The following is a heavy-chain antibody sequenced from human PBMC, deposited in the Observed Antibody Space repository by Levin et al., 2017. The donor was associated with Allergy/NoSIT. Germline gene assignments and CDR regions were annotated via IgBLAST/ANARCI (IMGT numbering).Heavy chain of an antibody. J-gene: IGHJ4*02. CDR3: ARDSFLNSIRTYYYDSSGYFTRGFDY. CDR2: IYYSGST. D-gene: IGHD3-22*01. Sequence: SETLSLTCTVSGGSISSYYWSWIRQPPGKGLEWIGYIYYSGSTNYNPSLKSRVTISVDTSKNQFSLKLSSVTAADTAVYYCARDSFLNSIRTYYYDSSGYFTRGFDYWGQGTLVTVSS. CDR1: GGSISSYY. V-gene: IGHV4-59*01.